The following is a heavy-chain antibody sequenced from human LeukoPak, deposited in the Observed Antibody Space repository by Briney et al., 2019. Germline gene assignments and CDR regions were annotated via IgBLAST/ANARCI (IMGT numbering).Heavy chain of an antibody. Sequence: GGSLRLSCAASGFTFSRYWMSWVRQAPGKGLECVANIKEDGSERYYVDSVKGRFTISRDNAKNSLYLQMNSLRAEDTAVYYCARDWLAGNPYHAFDLWGKGTMVTVSS. J-gene: IGHJ3*01. CDR1: GFTFSRYW. CDR3: ARDWLAGNPYHAFDL. V-gene: IGHV3-7*01. D-gene: IGHD3-22*01. CDR2: IKEDGSER.